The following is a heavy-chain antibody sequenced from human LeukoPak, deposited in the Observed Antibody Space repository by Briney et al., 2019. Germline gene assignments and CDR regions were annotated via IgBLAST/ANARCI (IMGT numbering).Heavy chain of an antibody. CDR1: GFTFSSYG. CDR3: VKEELPRLWSLGY. D-gene: IGHD1-7*01. CDR2: IRYDGINK. J-gene: IGHJ4*02. Sequence: GGSLRLSCAASGFTFSSYGMHWVRQAPGKGLEWVAFIRYDGINKYHTDAVKGRFSISRDNSKNTLYLQMNSLRPEDTAVYHCVKEELPRLWSLGYWGQGTLVTVSS. V-gene: IGHV3-30*02.